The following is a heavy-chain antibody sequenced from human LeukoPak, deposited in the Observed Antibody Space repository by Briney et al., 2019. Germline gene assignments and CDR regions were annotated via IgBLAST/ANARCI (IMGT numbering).Heavy chain of an antibody. D-gene: IGHD6-13*01. CDR2: IYYSGST. CDR3: ASSPYSSSWLLFDY. CDR1: GGSISSSSYY. V-gene: IGHV4-39*07. J-gene: IGHJ4*02. Sequence: PSETLSLTCTVSGGSISSSSYYWGWIRQPPGKGLEWIGSIYYSGSTNYNPSLKSRVTISVDTSKNQFSLKLSSVTAADTAVYYCASSPYSSSWLLFDYWGQGTLVTVSS.